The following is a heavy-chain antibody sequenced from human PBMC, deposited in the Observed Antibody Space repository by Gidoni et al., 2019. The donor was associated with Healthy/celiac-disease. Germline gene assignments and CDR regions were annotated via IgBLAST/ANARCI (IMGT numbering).Heavy chain of an antibody. D-gene: IGHD3-9*01. V-gene: IGHV3-23*01. CDR2: ISGSGGST. CDR3: AKGYHDILTGYYSAIDY. J-gene: IGHJ4*02. Sequence: EVQLLESVGGLVQPGGSLRLSCAASGFTFSCYAMSWVRQAPGKGLEWVSAISGSGGSTYYADSVKGRFTISRDNSKNTLYLQMNSLRAEDTAVYYCAKGYHDILTGYYSAIDYWGQGTLVTVSS. CDR1: GFTFSCYA.